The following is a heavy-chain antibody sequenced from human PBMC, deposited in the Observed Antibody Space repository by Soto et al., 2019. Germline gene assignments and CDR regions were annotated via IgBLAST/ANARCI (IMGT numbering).Heavy chain of an antibody. J-gene: IGHJ2*01. Sequence: QVQLVESGGGVVQPGRSLRLSCAASGFTFSSYAMHWVRQAPGKGLEWVAVISYDGSNKYYADSVKGRFTISRDNSKNALYLQMNSRRAEDTAVYYCARDTNFDWLLRLGYFALWGRGTLVTVSS. CDR1: GFTFSSYA. CDR2: ISYDGSNK. V-gene: IGHV3-30-3*01. CDR3: ARDTNFDWLLRLGYFAL. D-gene: IGHD3-9*01.